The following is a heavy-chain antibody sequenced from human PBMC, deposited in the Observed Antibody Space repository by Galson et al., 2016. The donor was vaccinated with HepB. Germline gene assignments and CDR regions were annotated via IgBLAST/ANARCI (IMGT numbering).Heavy chain of an antibody. CDR2: INPNSGGI. D-gene: IGHD3-10*01. CDR3: ARRVWASLWFGESTYSYY. V-gene: IGHV1-2*02. Sequence: SVKVSCKASGYSFSDYYMHWVRQAPGQGLEWLGWINPNSGGINYAQKFQGRVTMTRDTSITTAFLELRRLRSDDTAVYYCARRVWASLWFGESTYSYYWGQGTLVTVSS. CDR1: GYSFSDYY. J-gene: IGHJ4*02.